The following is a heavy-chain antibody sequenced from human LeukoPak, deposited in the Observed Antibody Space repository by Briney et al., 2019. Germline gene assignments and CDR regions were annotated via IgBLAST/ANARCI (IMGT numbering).Heavy chain of an antibody. CDR3: ARGPIGMTTG. CDR2: IYYSGST. CDR1: GGSISSNNYF. J-gene: IGHJ4*02. V-gene: IGHV4-39*07. D-gene: IGHD1-1*01. Sequence: SETLSLTCTVSGGSISSNNYFWGWIRQPPGEGLEWIGNIYYSGSTYYNPSLKSRVTISVGTSKNQFSLKLSSVTAADTAVYYCARGPIGMTTGWGQGTLVTVSS.